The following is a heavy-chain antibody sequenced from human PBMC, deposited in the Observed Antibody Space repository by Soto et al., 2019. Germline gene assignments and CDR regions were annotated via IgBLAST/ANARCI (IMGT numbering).Heavy chain of an antibody. J-gene: IGHJ6*02. D-gene: IGHD5-12*01. V-gene: IGHV4-34*01. CDR3: ARGGGYDYLDYYYGMDV. CDR1: GGSFISYY. Sequence: PTETLSLTCAVYGGSFISYYWSWIRQSPGKGLEWIGEVNHSGSTNYNPSLKSRVTISVDTSKSHFSLKLTSITAADTAVYYCARGGGYDYLDYYYGMDVWGQGTTVTVSS. CDR2: VNHSGST.